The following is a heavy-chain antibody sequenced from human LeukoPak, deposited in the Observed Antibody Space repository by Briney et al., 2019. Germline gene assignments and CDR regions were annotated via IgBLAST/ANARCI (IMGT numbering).Heavy chain of an antibody. D-gene: IGHD1-26*01. V-gene: IGHV3-23*01. CDR1: GFTFSSYA. CDR3: AKGGYSGSYSNWFAP. J-gene: IGHJ5*02. Sequence: PGGSLRLSCAASGFTFSSYAMSWVRQAPGKGLEWVSAISGSGGSTYYADSVKGRFTISRDTSKNTLYLQMNSLRAEDTAVYYCAKGGYSGSYSNWFAPGARGTLSTVS. CDR2: ISGSGGST.